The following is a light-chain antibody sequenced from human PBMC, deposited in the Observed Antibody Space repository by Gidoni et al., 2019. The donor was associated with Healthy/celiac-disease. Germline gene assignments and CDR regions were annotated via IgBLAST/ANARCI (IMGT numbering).Light chain of an antibody. Sequence: EFVLTQYPGTLSLSPGERATLSCMASLSVSSSYLAWYQQKPGQAPRLLIYGASSRDTGIPDRFSGSGSGTDFTLTISRLEPEDVAVYYCQQYGSSRFTFGPGTKVEIK. J-gene: IGKJ3*01. CDR1: LSVSSSY. CDR3: QQYGSSRFT. V-gene: IGKV3-20*01. CDR2: GAS.